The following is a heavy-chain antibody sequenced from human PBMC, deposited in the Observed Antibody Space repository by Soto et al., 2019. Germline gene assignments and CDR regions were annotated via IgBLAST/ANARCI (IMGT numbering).Heavy chain of an antibody. CDR1: GFTCRSYA. Sequence: GGPLRLSCAASGFTCRSYAMRWVRQAPGKGLEWVTAINGSGGSTYYADSVKGLFTISRDNSKNTLYLQMNSLRAEDTAVYYCARDTIFFGDSSSSGIDYWGQGTLVTVSS. D-gene: IGHD6-6*01. CDR2: INGSGGST. CDR3: ARDTIFFGDSSSSGIDY. V-gene: IGHV3-23*01. J-gene: IGHJ4*02.